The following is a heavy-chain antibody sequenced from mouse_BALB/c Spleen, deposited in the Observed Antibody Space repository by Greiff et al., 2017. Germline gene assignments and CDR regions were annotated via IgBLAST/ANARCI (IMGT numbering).Heavy chain of an antibody. V-gene: IGHV14-3*02. CDR2: IDPANGNT. Sequence: EVQRVESGAELVKPGASVKLSCTASGFNIKDTYMHWVKQRPEQGLEWIGRIDPANGNTKYDPKFQGKATITADTSSNTAYLQLSSLTSEDTAVYYCARGGYDWWGQGTTLTVSS. D-gene: IGHD2-2*01. CDR1: GFNIKDTY. CDR3: ARGGYDW. J-gene: IGHJ2*01.